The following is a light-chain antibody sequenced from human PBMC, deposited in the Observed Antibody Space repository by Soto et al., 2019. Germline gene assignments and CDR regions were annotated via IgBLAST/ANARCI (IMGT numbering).Light chain of an antibody. Sequence: DIQMTQSPSTLSASVGDRVTITCRASQSISSWLAWYQQKPGKAPKLLMYKASSLESGVPSRFSGSGSGTEFTLSISSLQPDDFATYYCQQYESFPRTFGQGTKVEMK. J-gene: IGKJ1*01. CDR1: QSISSW. V-gene: IGKV1-5*03. CDR2: KAS. CDR3: QQYESFPRT.